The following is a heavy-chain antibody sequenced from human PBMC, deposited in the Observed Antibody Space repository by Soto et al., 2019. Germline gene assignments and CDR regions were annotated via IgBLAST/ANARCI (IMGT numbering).Heavy chain of an antibody. CDR3: ARRAYNYSDDLQDYFDP. V-gene: IGHV5-51*01. CDR1: GYTFTSYW. Sequence: PGESLKISCKGSGYTFTSYWIVWVRQMPGKGLEWMGIIYPGDSDVRNSPSFQGQVTFSADKSISTAYLQWSSLKASDTAMYYCARRAYNYSDDLQDYFDPWGQGTLVTVSS. J-gene: IGHJ5*02. D-gene: IGHD5-18*01. CDR2: IYPGDSDV.